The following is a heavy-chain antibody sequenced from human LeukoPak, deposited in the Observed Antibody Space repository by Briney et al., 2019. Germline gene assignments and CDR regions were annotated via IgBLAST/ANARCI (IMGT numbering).Heavy chain of an antibody. Sequence: GGSLRLSCAASGFTFSNYWMKWVRRPSGKGLEWVVTINPDGSEKLYVDSVKGRFTISRDNAENSLYLQMNSLRAEDTAVYSCATYYDFWSAYRSDYWGQGTLVTVSS. J-gene: IGHJ4*02. V-gene: IGHV3-7*01. CDR3: ATYYDFWSAYRSDY. CDR1: GFTFSNYW. CDR2: INPDGSEK. D-gene: IGHD3-3*01.